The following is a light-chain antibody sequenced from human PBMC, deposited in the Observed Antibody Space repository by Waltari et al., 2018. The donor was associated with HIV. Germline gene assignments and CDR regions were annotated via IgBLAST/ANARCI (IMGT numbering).Light chain of an antibody. J-gene: IGLJ1*01. V-gene: IGLV1-51*01. CDR3: GTWDTSLSASFV. Sequence: QSVLTQPPSVSAAPGQKVTIYCSGSSSNIGNNYVSWYQQLPGTAPKPLIYDNNNRLSGIPDRFSGSKSGTSATLDITGLQTGDEADYYCGTWDTSLSASFVFGTGTEVTIL. CDR1: SSNIGNNY. CDR2: DNN.